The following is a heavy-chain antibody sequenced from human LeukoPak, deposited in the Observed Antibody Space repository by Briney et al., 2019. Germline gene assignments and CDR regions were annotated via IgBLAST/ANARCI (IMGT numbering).Heavy chain of an antibody. Sequence: SETLSLTCTVSGGSISSSSYYWGWIRQPPGKGLEWIGSIYYSGSTYYNPSLKSRVTISVDTSKNQFSLKLSSVTAADTAAYYCASSDYGDYAFDYWGQGTLVTVSS. J-gene: IGHJ4*02. CDR3: ASSDYGDYAFDY. V-gene: IGHV4-39*01. D-gene: IGHD4-17*01. CDR1: GGSISSSSYY. CDR2: IYYSGST.